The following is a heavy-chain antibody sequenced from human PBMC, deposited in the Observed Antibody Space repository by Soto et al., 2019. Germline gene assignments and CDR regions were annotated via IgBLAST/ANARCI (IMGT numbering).Heavy chain of an antibody. V-gene: IGHV3-30-3*01. CDR3: ARGGGPFSSSGYGLDV. CDR2: ISYDGGDK. Sequence: QAQLVESGGGVVQPGGSLRLSCAASGFSFNNYAMHWVRQAPGKGLEWVAVISYDGGDKYYADSVKGRFTISRDRSKRTLFMEMNSLGCEDTAIYYCARGGGPFSSSGYGLDVWGQGTTVTVSS. CDR1: GFSFNNYA. D-gene: IGHD6-6*01. J-gene: IGHJ6*02.